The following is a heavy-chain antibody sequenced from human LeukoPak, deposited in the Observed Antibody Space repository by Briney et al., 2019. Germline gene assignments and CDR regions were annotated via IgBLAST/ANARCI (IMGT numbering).Heavy chain of an antibody. Sequence: GESLKISCKGSGYGFTSYWIGWVRQMPGKGLEWMGIIYPGDSDTRYSPSFQGQVTISADKSISTAYLQWSSLKASDTAMYYCARQRGSYSDAFDIWGQGTMVTASS. CDR1: GYGFTSYW. CDR2: IYPGDSDT. V-gene: IGHV5-51*01. D-gene: IGHD1-26*01. J-gene: IGHJ3*02. CDR3: ARQRGSYSDAFDI.